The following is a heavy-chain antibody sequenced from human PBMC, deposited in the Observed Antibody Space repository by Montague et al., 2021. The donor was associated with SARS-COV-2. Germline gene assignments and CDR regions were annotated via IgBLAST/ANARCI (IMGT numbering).Heavy chain of an antibody. V-gene: IGHV4-38-2*02. D-gene: IGHD3-3*01. CDR1: GYSISDGYY. CDR2: IFQSGTT. CDR3: AREHWENYYDFWSGTNLASDYPYYGMDV. Sequence: SETLSLTCTVSGYSISDGYYWVWIRQPPGKGLEWIGNIFQSGTTYYNPSLERRSTMSVDTSKHQFSLKLSSVTAADTAVYYCAREHWENYYDFWSGTNLASDYPYYGMDVWGQGTTVTVSS. J-gene: IGHJ6*02.